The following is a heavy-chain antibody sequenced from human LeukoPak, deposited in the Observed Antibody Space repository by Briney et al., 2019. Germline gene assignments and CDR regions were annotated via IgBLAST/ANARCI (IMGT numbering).Heavy chain of an antibody. CDR2: INPSGGST. V-gene: IGHV1-46*01. CDR1: GYTFTSYY. Sequence: ASVKVSCKASGYTFTSYYMHWVRQAPGQGLEWMGIINPSGGSTSYAQKFQGRVTMTRDTSTSTVYMELSSLRSEDTAVYYCARLYSCSWYAPQGWFDPWGQGTLVTVSS. CDR3: ARLYSCSWYAPQGWFDP. J-gene: IGHJ5*02. D-gene: IGHD6-13*01.